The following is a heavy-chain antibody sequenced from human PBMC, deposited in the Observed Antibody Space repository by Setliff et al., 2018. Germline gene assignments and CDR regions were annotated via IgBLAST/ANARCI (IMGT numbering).Heavy chain of an antibody. V-gene: IGHV3-74*01. J-gene: IGHJ5*02. CDR3: AKSLRLASSGSYWFDP. Sequence: GGSLRLSCAASGFTFTSYCMHWVRQAPGKGLVWVSRIYTDGSSATYADSVKGRFTISRENSEMYLQMDMLRAEDTALYYCAKSLRLASSGSYWFDPWGQGTLVTVSS. CDR2: IYTDGSSA. CDR1: GFTFTSYC. D-gene: IGHD3-10*01.